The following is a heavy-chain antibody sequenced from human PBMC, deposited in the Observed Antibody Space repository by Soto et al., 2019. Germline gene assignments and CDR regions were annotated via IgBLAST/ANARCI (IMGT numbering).Heavy chain of an antibody. D-gene: IGHD3-10*02. Sequence: EVQLLESGGGLVQPGGSLRLSCAASGFTFSGYAMSWVRQAPGKGLEWVSAISGSGGSTYYADSVKGRFTISRDNSKNTLYLQMNSLRAEDTAVYYCAKDPLFVRGVENWFDPWGQGTLVTVSS. CDR3: AKDPLFVRGVENWFDP. V-gene: IGHV3-23*01. CDR2: ISGSGGST. J-gene: IGHJ5*02. CDR1: GFTFSGYA.